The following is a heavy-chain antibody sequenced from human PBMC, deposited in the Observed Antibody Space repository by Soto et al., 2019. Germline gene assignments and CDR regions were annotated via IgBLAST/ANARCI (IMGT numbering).Heavy chain of an antibody. V-gene: IGHV4-28*01. CDR3: ARHSRGSGSYHCDY. CDR2: IYYSGTT. J-gene: IGHJ4*02. Sequence: ETLSLTCAVSGYSISSSNWWGWIRQPPGKGLEWIGYIYYSGTTYYNPSLKSRVTISVDTSKNQFSLKLSSVTAADTAVYYCARHSRGSGSYHCDYWGQGNLVTVSS. D-gene: IGHD3-10*01. CDR1: GYSISSSNW.